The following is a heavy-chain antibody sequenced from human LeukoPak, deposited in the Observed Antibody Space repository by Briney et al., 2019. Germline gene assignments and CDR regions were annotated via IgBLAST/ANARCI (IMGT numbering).Heavy chain of an antibody. CDR3: ATARQYYYDSSGPFDY. CDR2: INPNSGGT. CDR1: GYTFTSYG. V-gene: IGHV1-2*02. J-gene: IGHJ4*02. Sequence: GASVKVSCKASGYTFTSYGISWVRRAPGQGLEWMGWINPNSGGTNYAQNFQGRVTMTRDTSISTAYMELSRLRSDDTAVYYCATARQYYYDSSGPFDYWGQGTLVTVSS. D-gene: IGHD3-22*01.